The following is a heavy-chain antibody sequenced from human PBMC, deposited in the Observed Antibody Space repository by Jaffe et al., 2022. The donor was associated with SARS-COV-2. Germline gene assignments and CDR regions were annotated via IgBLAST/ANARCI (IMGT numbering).Heavy chain of an antibody. J-gene: IGHJ5*02. CDR3: AREREYDFWSGYLGGWFDP. Sequence: EVQLVESGGGLVQPGGSLRLSCAASGFTFSSYWMSWVRQAPGKGLEWVANIKQDGSEKYYVDSVKGRFTISRDNAKNSLYLQMNSLRAEDTAVYYCAREREYDFWSGYLGGWFDPWGQGTLVTVSS. V-gene: IGHV3-7*03. CDR1: GFTFSSYW. D-gene: IGHD3-3*01. CDR2: IKQDGSEK.